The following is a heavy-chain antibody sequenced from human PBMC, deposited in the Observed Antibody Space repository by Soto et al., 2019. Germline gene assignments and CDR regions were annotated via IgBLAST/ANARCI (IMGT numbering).Heavy chain of an antibody. CDR1: GGSFSGYY. J-gene: IGHJ4*02. V-gene: IGHV4-34*01. Sequence: QVQLQQWGAGLLKPSETLSLTCAVYGGSFSGYYWSWIRQPPGKGLEWIGEINHSGSTNYNPSLKXXVXIXXDPSKDQFSLKLSSVPAADTAVYYGARGGTSGYVWWGQGTLVTVSS. D-gene: IGHD5-12*01. CDR3: ARGGTSGYVW. CDR2: INHSGST.